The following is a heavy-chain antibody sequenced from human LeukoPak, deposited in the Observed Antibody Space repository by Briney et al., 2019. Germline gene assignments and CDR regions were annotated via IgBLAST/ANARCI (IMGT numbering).Heavy chain of an antibody. CDR2: ISYSGST. D-gene: IGHD3-10*01. Sequence: SETLSLTCTVYGGSISSYYWSWIRQPPGKGLEWIGYISYSGSTNYNPSLKSRVTISADTSKNQVSLTLSSVTAADTAVYYCARHPELYFFDYWGQGTLVTVSS. CDR3: ARHPELYFFDY. V-gene: IGHV4-59*08. CDR1: GGSISSYY. J-gene: IGHJ4*02.